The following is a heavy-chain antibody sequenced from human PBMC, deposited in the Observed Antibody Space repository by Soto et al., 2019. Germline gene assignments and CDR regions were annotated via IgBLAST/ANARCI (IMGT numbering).Heavy chain of an antibody. CDR3: ARGGRGDYGDYVVWFDP. J-gene: IGHJ5*02. V-gene: IGHV4-34*01. Sequence: RVTISLDTSKNQFSLKLSSETAADTAVYYCARGGRGDYGDYVVWFDPWGQGTLVTVSS. D-gene: IGHD4-17*01.